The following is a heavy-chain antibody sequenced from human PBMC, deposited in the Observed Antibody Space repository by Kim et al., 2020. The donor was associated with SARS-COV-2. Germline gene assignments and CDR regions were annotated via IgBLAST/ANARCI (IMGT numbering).Heavy chain of an antibody. J-gene: IGHJ6*02. Sequence: ASVKVSCKASGYTFTSYGISWVRQAPGQGLEWMGWISAYNGNTNYAQKLQGRVTMTTDTSTSTAYMELRSLRSDDTAVYYCARDLVLRYFDWLRDSYYYYGMDVWGQGTTVTVSS. D-gene: IGHD3-9*01. CDR1: GYTFTSYG. CDR2: ISAYNGNT. V-gene: IGHV1-18*01. CDR3: ARDLVLRYFDWLRDSYYYYGMDV.